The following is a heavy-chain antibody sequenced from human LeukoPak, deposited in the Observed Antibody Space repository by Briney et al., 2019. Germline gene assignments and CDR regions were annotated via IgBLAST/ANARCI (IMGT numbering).Heavy chain of an antibody. V-gene: IGHV3-23*01. D-gene: IGHD5-12*01. CDR1: GFTFSSYA. CDR3: AKVRWDIVATGGFDY. CDR2: ISGSGGST. Sequence: GGSLRLSCAASGFTFSSYAMSWVRQAPGKGLEWVSAISGSGGSTYYADSVKGRFTISRDNSKNTLYLQMNSLRAEDTAVYYCAKVRWDIVATGGFDYWGQGTLVTVSS. J-gene: IGHJ4*02.